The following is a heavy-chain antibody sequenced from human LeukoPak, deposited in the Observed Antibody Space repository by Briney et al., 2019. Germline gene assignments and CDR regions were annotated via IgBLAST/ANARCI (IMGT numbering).Heavy chain of an antibody. D-gene: IGHD3/OR15-3a*01. J-gene: IGHJ4*02. V-gene: IGHV3-30*04. CDR2: ISSGGENK. CDR3: SRTKGEDYGLGRLVFLY. Sequence: PGGSLRLSCAAFGFTFNKYAVYWVRQAPGKGLEWVAVISSGGENKFYADSVKGRFTISRDASKNTVLLQMNSLRPEDTAVYYCSRTKGEDYGLGRLVFLYWGQGTLVTVSS. CDR1: GFTFNKYA.